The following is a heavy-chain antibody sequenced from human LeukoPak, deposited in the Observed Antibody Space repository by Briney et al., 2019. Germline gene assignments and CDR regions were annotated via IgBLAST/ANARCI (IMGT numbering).Heavy chain of an antibody. V-gene: IGHV3-74*01. CDR2: INTDGTYT. Sequence: PGGSLRLSCAASGFTFSNYWIHWVRQAPGKGLVWVSRINTDGTYTTYADSVKGRFTISRDNAKNTLYLQMNSLRVEDTAVYYCSGDHSGPQDFWGQETLVTVSS. J-gene: IGHJ4*02. CDR3: SGDHSGPQDF. CDR1: GFTFSNYW.